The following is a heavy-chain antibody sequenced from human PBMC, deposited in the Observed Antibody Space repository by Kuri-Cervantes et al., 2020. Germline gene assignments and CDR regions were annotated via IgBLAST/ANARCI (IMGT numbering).Heavy chain of an antibody. CDR2: IDGRADYT. Sequence: GESLKISCAGSGFTFSSNAMGWVRQAPGKGLEWASTIDGRADYTYYADSVKGWFTISCDNSKNTLSLQMTSLRAEDTAIYYCVYSNSSELNHYYYVDVWGKGTTVTVSS. CDR1: GFTFSSNA. CDR3: VYSNSSELNHYYYVDV. V-gene: IGHV3-23*01. D-gene: IGHD6-6*01. J-gene: IGHJ6*03.